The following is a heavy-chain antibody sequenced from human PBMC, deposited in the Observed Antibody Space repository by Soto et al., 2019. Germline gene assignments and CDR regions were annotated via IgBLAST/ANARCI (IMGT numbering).Heavy chain of an antibody. CDR2: IGTAGDT. V-gene: IGHV3-13*01. Sequence: EVQLVESGGGLVQPGGSLRLSCAASGFTFSSYDMHWVRQATGKGLEWVSAIGTAGDTYYPASVKGRFTISRDNAKNSSYLQMSSLGAEDTAVYYCAVGYSSSWYERWGQGTLFTVCS. J-gene: IGHJ1*01. D-gene: IGHD6-13*01. CDR3: AVGYSSSWYER. CDR1: GFTFSSYD.